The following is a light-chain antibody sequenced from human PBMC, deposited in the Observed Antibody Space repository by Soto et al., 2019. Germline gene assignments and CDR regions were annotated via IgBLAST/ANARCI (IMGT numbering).Light chain of an antibody. CDR1: SSDVGGYKY. V-gene: IGLV2-8*01. CDR2: AVN. CDR3: SSYAGSNNYV. J-gene: IGLJ1*01. Sequence: QSALTQPPSASGSPGQSVTISCTGTSSDVGGYKYVSWYQQYPGKAPKRMIYAVNKRPSGVPDRFSGSKSGNTASLTVSGLQAEDEADYYCSSYAGSNNYVFGTGTKVTVL.